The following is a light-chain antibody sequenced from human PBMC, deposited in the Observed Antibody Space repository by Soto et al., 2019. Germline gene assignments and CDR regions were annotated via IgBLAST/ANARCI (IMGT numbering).Light chain of an antibody. CDR1: SSDVGGYNF. J-gene: IGLJ2*01. CDR2: EGS. Sequence: QSALTQPASVSGSPGQSITISCTGTSSDVGGYNFVSCYQQHPGKAPKLMISEGSKRPSGVSHRFSGSKSGNTASLTISGLQAEDEADYYCCSYAGSSTLVFGGGTQLTVL. CDR3: CSYAGSSTLV. V-gene: IGLV2-23*01.